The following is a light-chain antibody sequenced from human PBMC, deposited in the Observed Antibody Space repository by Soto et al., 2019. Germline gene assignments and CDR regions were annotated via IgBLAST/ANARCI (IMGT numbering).Light chain of an antibody. V-gene: IGKV3-20*01. CDR2: AAS. CDR1: LTVSRNY. CDR3: QQYGGSPMYT. J-gene: IGKJ2*01. Sequence: EIVLTQSPGTLSLSPGERATLSCRASLTVSRNYLAWYQQKPGQAPRLLIYAASSRATGIPDRFSGSGSGTDFTLTISRLEPEDSAVYYCQQYGGSPMYTFGQGTKLEIK.